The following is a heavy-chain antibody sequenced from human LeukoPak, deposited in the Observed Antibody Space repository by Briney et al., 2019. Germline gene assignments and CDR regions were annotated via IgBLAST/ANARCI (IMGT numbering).Heavy chain of an antibody. Sequence: ASVKVSCKASGGTFSSYAISWVRQAPGQGLEWMGGIIPIFGTANYAQKFQGRVTITADESTSTAYMELSSLRSEDTAVYYCARDGSDYGDYLPYFDYWGQGTLVTVSS. V-gene: IGHV1-69*13. CDR3: ARDGSDYGDYLPYFDY. D-gene: IGHD4-17*01. J-gene: IGHJ4*02. CDR1: GGTFSSYA. CDR2: IIPIFGTA.